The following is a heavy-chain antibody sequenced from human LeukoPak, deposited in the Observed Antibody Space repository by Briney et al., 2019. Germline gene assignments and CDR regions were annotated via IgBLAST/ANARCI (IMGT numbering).Heavy chain of an antibody. Sequence: GGSLRLSCEVSEFPFSVYAMAWVRQAPGQGLEWVSAIDASGSDTYYTDSVKGRFTISRDNSKNTVYLQMKSLRVEDTAVYYCADYRKPQGLDYWGQGTLVTVSS. D-gene: IGHD1-14*01. CDR1: EFPFSVYA. CDR2: IDASGSDT. CDR3: ADYRKPQGLDY. V-gene: IGHV3-23*01. J-gene: IGHJ4*02.